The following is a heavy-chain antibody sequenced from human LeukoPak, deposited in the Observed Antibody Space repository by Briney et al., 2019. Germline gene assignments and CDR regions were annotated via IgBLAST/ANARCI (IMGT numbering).Heavy chain of an antibody. CDR1: GGSFSGYY. J-gene: IGHJ5*02. D-gene: IGHD3-10*01. Sequence: SETLSLTCAVYGGSFSGYYWSWIRQPPGKGLEWIGEINHSGSTNYNLSLKSRVTISVDTSKNQFSLKLSSVTAADTAVYYCARGRRGSLVRGMPYNWFDPWGQGTLVTVSS. CDR3: ARGRRGSLVRGMPYNWFDP. V-gene: IGHV4-34*01. CDR2: INHSGST.